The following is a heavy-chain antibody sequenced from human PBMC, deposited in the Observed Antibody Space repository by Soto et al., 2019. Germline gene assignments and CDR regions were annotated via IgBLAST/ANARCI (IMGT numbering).Heavy chain of an antibody. Sequence: GASVKVSCKASGYTFIDYYIHWVRHAPGQELEWMGWISAYIGSTNYAPKRQGRVTMTTDTSTSTAYLELRSLRSDDTAVHYCARDLDVVVVADPPLDDFDIWGQGTMVTVSS. J-gene: IGHJ3*02. CDR3: ARDLDVVVVADPPLDDFDI. D-gene: IGHD2-15*01. V-gene: IGHV1-18*04. CDR2: ISAYIGST. CDR1: GYTFIDYY.